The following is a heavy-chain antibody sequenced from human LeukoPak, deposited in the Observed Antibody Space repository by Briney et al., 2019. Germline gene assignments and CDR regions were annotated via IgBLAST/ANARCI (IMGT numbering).Heavy chain of an antibody. CDR1: GFTFSNYD. CDR3: ARGSPPFQH. D-gene: IGHD3-10*01. CDR2: IGTAGDT. V-gene: IGHV3-13*01. Sequence: GGSLRLSCAASGFTFSNYDMHWVRQGTGQGLEWVSGIGTAGDTYYAGSVKGRFTISRENAKNSLYLQMKSLRAGDTAVYYCARGSPPFQHWGQGTLVTVSS. J-gene: IGHJ1*01.